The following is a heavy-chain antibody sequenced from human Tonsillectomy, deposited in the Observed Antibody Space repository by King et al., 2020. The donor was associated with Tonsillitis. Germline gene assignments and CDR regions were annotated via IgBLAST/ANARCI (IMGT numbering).Heavy chain of an antibody. D-gene: IGHD3-22*01. V-gene: IGHV3-23*01. CDR3: AKAQDSSGYYFNWYFDL. CDR2: ISGSGGST. J-gene: IGHJ2*01. Sequence: VQLLESGGGLVQPGGSLRLSCAASGFTFSSYAMSWVRQAPGKGLEWVSAISGSGGSTYYADSVKGRFTISRDNSKNTLYLQMNSLRAEDTAVYYCAKAQDSSGYYFNWYFDLWGRGTLVTVSS. CDR1: GFTFSSYA.